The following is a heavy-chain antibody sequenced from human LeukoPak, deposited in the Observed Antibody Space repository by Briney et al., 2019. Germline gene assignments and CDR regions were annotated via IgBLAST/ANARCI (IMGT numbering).Heavy chain of an antibody. CDR1: GGTFSSYA. CDR3: AKDGYCSGGSCSLGWFDP. V-gene: IGHV1-69*10. J-gene: IGHJ5*02. CDR2: IIPIFGIA. Sequence: SVKVSCKASGGTFSSYAISWVRQAPGQGLEWMGRIIPIFGIANYAQKFQGRVTITADKSTSTAYMELSSLRSEDTAVYYCAKDGYCSGGSCSLGWFDPWGQGTLVAVSS. D-gene: IGHD2-15*01.